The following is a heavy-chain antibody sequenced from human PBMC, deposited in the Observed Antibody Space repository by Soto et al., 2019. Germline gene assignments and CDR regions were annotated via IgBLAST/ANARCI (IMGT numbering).Heavy chain of an antibody. J-gene: IGHJ4*02. V-gene: IGHV3-53*04. CDR1: GFTVSSNY. CDR3: ARVDTAMDYYFDY. CDR2: IYSGGST. Sequence: GGSLRLSCAASGFTVSSNYMSWVRQAPGKGLEWVSVIYSGGSTYYADSVKGRFTISRHNSKNTLYLQMNSLRAEDTAVYYCARVDTAMDYYFDYWGQGTLVTVSS. D-gene: IGHD5-18*01.